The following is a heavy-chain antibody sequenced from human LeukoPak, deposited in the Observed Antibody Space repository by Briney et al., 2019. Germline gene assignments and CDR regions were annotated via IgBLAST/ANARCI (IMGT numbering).Heavy chain of an antibody. Sequence: PGRSLRLSCAASGFTFSSYGIHWVRQAPGKGLEWVAVIWYDGSNKKYVDSVKGRFTISRDNSKSTLYLQMNSLRAEGTAVYYCARDSSRGYSYGPVDYWGQGTLVTVSS. V-gene: IGHV3-33*01. CDR1: GFTFSSYG. CDR2: IWYDGSNK. D-gene: IGHD5-18*01. CDR3: ARDSSRGYSYGPVDY. J-gene: IGHJ4*02.